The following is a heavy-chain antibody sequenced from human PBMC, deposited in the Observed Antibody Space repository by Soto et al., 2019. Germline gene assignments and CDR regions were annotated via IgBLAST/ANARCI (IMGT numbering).Heavy chain of an antibody. CDR2: IYHSGST. CDR1: GGSISSGGYS. J-gene: IGHJ4*02. D-gene: IGHD1-26*01. Sequence: SETLSLTCAVSGGSISSGGYSWSWIRQPPGKGLEWIGYIYHSGSTYYNPSLKSRVTISVDRSKNQFSLKLSSVTAADTAVYYCAAIVGATIHQQFAYWGQGTLVTVSS. CDR3: AAIVGATIHQQFAY. V-gene: IGHV4-30-2*01.